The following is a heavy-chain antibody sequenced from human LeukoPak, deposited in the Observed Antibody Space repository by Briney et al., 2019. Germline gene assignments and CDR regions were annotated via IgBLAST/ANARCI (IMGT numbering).Heavy chain of an antibody. V-gene: IGHV3-21*01. CDR1: GFTFSSYS. Sequence: PGGSLRLSCAASGFTFSSYSMNWVRQAPGKGLEWVSSISSSSSYIYYADSVKGRFTISRDNAKNSLYLQMNSLRAEDTAVYYCARNGITFGGVIVNPDYWGQGTLVTVSS. CDR3: ARNGITFGGVIVNPDY. D-gene: IGHD3-16*02. J-gene: IGHJ4*02. CDR2: ISSSSSYI.